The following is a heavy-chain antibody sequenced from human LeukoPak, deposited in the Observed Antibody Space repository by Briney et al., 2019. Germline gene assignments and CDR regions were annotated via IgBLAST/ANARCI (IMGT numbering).Heavy chain of an antibody. Sequence: PSETLSLTCTVSGGSISSSSYYWGWIRRPPGKGLEWIGSIYYSGSTYYNPSLKSRVTISVDTSKNQFSLKLSSVTAADTAVYYCARDAYDSSGYSFDYWGQGTLVTVSS. CDR1: GGSISSSSYY. CDR3: ARDAYDSSGYSFDY. J-gene: IGHJ4*02. V-gene: IGHV4-39*07. D-gene: IGHD3-22*01. CDR2: IYYSGST.